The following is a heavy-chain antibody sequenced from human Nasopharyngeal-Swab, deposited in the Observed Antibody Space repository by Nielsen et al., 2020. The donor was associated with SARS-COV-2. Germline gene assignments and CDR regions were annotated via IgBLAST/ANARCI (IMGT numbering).Heavy chain of an antibody. Sequence: ARQMPGKGLEWMGIIYPGDSDTRYSPPFQGQVTISADKSISTAYLQWSSLKASDTAMYYCARRGRYCSSTSCYAEHFDYWGQGTLVTVSS. CDR2: IYPGDSDT. CDR3: ARRGRYCSSTSCYAEHFDY. V-gene: IGHV5-51*01. J-gene: IGHJ4*02. D-gene: IGHD2-2*01.